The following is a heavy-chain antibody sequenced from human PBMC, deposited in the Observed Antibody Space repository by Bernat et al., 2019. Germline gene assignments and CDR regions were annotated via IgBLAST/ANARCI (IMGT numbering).Heavy chain of an antibody. CDR3: AASGIWFGELFAFDI. CDR2: IYYSGST. Sequence: QLQLQESGPGLVKPSETLSLTCTVSGGSISSSSYYWGWIRQPPGKGLEWIGSIYYSGSTYYNPSLKSRVTISVDTSKNQFSLKLSSVTAADTAVYYCAASGIWFGELFAFDIWGQGTMVTVSS. V-gene: IGHV4-39*01. CDR1: GGSISSSSYY. D-gene: IGHD3-10*01. J-gene: IGHJ3*02.